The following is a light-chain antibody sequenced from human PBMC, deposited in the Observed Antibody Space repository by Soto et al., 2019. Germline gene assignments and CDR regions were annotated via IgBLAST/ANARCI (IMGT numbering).Light chain of an antibody. CDR2: DVR. V-gene: IGLV2-14*01. CDR3: SSYTSNDTYV. CDR1: SRDVGDYNY. Sequence: QSVLTQPASVSGSPGQSITISCTGTSRDVGDYNYVSWYQQHPGKAPKLMIYDVRHRPSGVSNRFSGSKSGNTASLTISGLQAEDEADYYCSSYTSNDTYVFGTGTKVTVL. J-gene: IGLJ1*01.